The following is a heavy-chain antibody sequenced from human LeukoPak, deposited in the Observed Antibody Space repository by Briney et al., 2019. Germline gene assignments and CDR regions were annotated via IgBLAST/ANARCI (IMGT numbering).Heavy chain of an antibody. V-gene: IGHV3-15*01. Sequence: GGSLRLSCAASGFTFDDYGMNWVRQVPGKGLEWVGRNKSKTDGGTIDYAAPVKGRFTISRDDSKNTLYLQMNSLKTEDTAVYYCTTSIDYYDSGSYLSRFDPWGQGTLVTVSS. J-gene: IGHJ5*02. CDR1: GFTFDDYG. D-gene: IGHD3-10*01. CDR2: NKSKTDGGTI. CDR3: TTSIDYYDSGSYLSRFDP.